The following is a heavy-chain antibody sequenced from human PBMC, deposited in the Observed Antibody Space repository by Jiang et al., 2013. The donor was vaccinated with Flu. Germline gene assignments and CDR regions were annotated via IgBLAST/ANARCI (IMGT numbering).Heavy chain of an antibody. D-gene: IGHD6-19*01. Sequence: LLKPSETLSLTCAVYGGSFSGYYWSWIRQPPGKGLEWIGEINHSGSTNYNPSLKSRVTISVDTSKNQFSLKLSSVTAADTAVYYCAREGAGSGWYDWFDPWGQGTLVTVSS. CDR1: GGSFSGYY. CDR2: INHSGST. J-gene: IGHJ5*02. CDR3: AREGAGSGWYDWFDP. V-gene: IGHV4-34*01.